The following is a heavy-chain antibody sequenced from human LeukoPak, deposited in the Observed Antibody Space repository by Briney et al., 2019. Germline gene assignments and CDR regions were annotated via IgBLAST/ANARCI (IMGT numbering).Heavy chain of an antibody. CDR2: ISWNSYSI. D-gene: IGHD3/OR15-3a*01. J-gene: IGHJ3*02. CDR3: AKGSSMDYRDAFDI. V-gene: IGHV3-9*02. Sequence: PGRSLRLSCAASGFTSDDYAMHWVRLAPGKGLEWVSGISWNSYSIGYADSVKGRFTISRDNSKNTLYLQMNSLRAEDTAVYYCAKGSSMDYRDAFDIWGQGTMVTLSS. CDR1: GFTSDDYA.